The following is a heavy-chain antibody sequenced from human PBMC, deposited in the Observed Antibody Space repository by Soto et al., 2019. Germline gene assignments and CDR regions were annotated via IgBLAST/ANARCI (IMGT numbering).Heavy chain of an antibody. V-gene: IGHV3-64*01. CDR3: ARIQLDTITALDY. CDR2: ISSNGGST. CDR1: GFTFSSYA. Sequence: WGSLRLSCAASGFTFSSYAMHWVRQAPGKGLEYVSAISSNGGSTYYANSVKGRFTISRDNSKNTLYLQMGSLRAEDMAVYYCARIQLDTITALDYWGQGTPVTVSS. J-gene: IGHJ4*02. D-gene: IGHD1-1*01.